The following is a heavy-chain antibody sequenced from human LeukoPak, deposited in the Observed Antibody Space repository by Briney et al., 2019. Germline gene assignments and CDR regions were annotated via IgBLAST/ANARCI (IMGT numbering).Heavy chain of an antibody. CDR3: AKSEADCSSTSCLYYFDY. Sequence: PGGSLRLSCGASGFTFSSYGMHWVRQAPGKGLEWVAVISYDGSNKYYADSVKGRFTISRDNSKNTLYLQMNSLRAEDTAVYYCAKSEADCSSTSCLYYFDYWGQGTLDTVSS. V-gene: IGHV3-30*18. CDR1: GFTFSSYG. J-gene: IGHJ4*02. D-gene: IGHD2-2*01. CDR2: ISYDGSNK.